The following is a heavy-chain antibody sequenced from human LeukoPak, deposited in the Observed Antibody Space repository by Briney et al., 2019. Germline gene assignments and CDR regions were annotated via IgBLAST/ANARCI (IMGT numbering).Heavy chain of an antibody. D-gene: IGHD3-3*01. V-gene: IGHV3-7*01. CDR3: ARDISVEYYDFWSGYRLPLFDY. J-gene: IGHJ4*02. Sequence: GGSLRLSCAASGFTFSSYWMSWVRQAPGKGLEWVANIKQDGSEKYYVDSVKGRFTISRDNAKNSLYLQMNSLRAEDTAVYYCARDISVEYYDFWSGYRLPLFDYWGQGTLVTVSS. CDR1: GFTFSSYW. CDR2: IKQDGSEK.